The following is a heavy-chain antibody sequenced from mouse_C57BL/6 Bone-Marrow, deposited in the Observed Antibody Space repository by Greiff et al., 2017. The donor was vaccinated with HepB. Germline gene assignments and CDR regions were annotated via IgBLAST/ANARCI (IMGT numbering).Heavy chain of an antibody. V-gene: IGHV1-82*01. D-gene: IGHD1-1*01. CDR1: GYAFSSSW. CDR3: ARFITTVVGDYFDY. J-gene: IGHJ2*01. CDR2: IYPGDGDT. Sequence: QVQLQQSGPELVKPGASVKISCKASGYAFSSSWMNWVKQRPGKGLEWIGRIYPGDGDTNYNGKFKGKATLTADKSSSTAYMQLSSLTSEDSAVYFCARFITTVVGDYFDYWGQGTTLTVSS.